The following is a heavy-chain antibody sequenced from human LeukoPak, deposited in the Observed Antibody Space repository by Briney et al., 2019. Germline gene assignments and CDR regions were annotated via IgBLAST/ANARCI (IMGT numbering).Heavy chain of an antibody. J-gene: IGHJ4*02. CDR1: GGTFSSYA. CDR2: IIPIFGTA. CDR3: ARDYYDSSGYYL. V-gene: IGHV1-69*05. Sequence: ASVKVSCKASGGTFSSYAISWVRQAPGQGLEWMGRIIPIFGTANYAQKFRGRVTITTDESTSTAYMELSSLRSEDTAVYYCARDYYDSSGYYLWGQGTLVTVSS. D-gene: IGHD3-22*01.